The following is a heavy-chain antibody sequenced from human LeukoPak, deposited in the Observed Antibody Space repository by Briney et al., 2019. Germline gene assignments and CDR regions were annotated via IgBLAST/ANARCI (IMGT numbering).Heavy chain of an antibody. V-gene: IGHV4-59*01. CDR2: IYYSGST. Sequence: PSETLYLTCTVSGGSISSYYWSWIRQPPGKGLEWIGYIYYSGSTNYNPSLKSRVTISVDTSKNQFSLKLSSVTAADTAVYYCARFKISVAGLDAFDIWGQGTMVTASS. CDR3: ARFKISVAGLDAFDI. CDR1: GGSISSYY. D-gene: IGHD6-19*01. J-gene: IGHJ3*02.